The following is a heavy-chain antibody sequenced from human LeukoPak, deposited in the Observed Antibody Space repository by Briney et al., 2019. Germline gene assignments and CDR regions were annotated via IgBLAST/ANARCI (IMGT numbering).Heavy chain of an antibody. Sequence: ASVKVSCKASGYTFTAYYMHWVRHAPGQGLEWMGIINPSGGSTSYAQKFQGRVTMTRDTSTSTVYMELSSLRSEDTAVYYCARVGQWLAEYYFDYWGQGTQVTVCS. D-gene: IGHD6-19*01. CDR1: GYTFTAYY. J-gene: IGHJ4*02. CDR2: INPSGGST. CDR3: ARVGQWLAEYYFDY. V-gene: IGHV1-46*01.